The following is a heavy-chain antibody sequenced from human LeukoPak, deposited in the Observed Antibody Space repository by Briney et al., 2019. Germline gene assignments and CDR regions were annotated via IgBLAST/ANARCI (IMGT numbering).Heavy chain of an antibody. CDR3: TTGESMVGSTIHIRWAD. D-gene: IGHD1-26*01. CDR2: IKSKTAGGTI. V-gene: IGHV3-15*01. Sequence: GGSLRLSCAASGFTFSSAWMTWVRQAPGKGLEWVGRIKSKTAGGTIDYAAPVKGRFTISRDDSKNTLYLQMNSLKTEDTAVYYCTTGESMVGSTIHIRWADWGQGTLVTVSS. J-gene: IGHJ4*02. CDR1: GFTFSSAW.